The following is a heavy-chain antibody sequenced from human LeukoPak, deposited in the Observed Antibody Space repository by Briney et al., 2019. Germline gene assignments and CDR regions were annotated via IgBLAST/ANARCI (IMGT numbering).Heavy chain of an antibody. V-gene: IGHV3-23*01. CDR2: ITSRGEST. D-gene: IGHD3-22*01. J-gene: IGHJ4*02. CDR1: GFTFSIYA. CDR3: ARDRPNYYGSDGHYYRRDGDY. Sequence: GGSLRLSCAASGFTFSIYAMSWVRQAPGKGLQWVSSITSRGESTWYVDSVKGRFTITRDNSENRLYLQMHSLRAEETAVYYCARDRPNYYGSDGHYYRRDGDYWGRGTLVSVSS.